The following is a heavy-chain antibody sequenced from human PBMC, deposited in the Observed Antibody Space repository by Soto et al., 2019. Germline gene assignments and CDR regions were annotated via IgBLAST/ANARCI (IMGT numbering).Heavy chain of an antibody. J-gene: IGHJ2*01. CDR2: MSERSGPP. V-gene: IGHV3-23*01. Sequence: PWWSLRLCCAASGFNFRKFAMSWVRQAPGKGLEWVSGMSERSGPPLYADSVKGRFTISRDNSKSTLYLEMNNLRPEDTAVYYCAKDQDNTDYYWIFDLWGRGTPVTVSS. CDR3: AKDQDNTDYYWIFDL. D-gene: IGHD4-17*01. CDR1: GFNFRKFA.